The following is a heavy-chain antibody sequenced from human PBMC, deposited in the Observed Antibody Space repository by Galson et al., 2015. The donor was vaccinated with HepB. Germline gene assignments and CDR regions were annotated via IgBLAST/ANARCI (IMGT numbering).Heavy chain of an antibody. Sequence: SLRLSCAASGFTFSSCWMHWVRQAPGKGLVWVSRINSDGSSTSYADSVKGRFNIPRDHAKNTLYLQMNSLRAEDTAVYCCASWGSGWYYFDYWGQGTLVTVSS. D-gene: IGHD6-19*01. CDR3: ASWGSGWYYFDY. V-gene: IGHV3-74*01. CDR2: INSDGSST. J-gene: IGHJ4*02. CDR1: GFTFSSCW.